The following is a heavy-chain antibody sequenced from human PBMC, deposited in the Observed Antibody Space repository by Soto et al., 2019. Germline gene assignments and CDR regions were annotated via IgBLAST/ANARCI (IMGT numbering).Heavy chain of an antibody. CDR3: AREGLSAGGTLQGFDY. V-gene: IGHV3-66*01. D-gene: IGHD6-13*01. Sequence: EVQLVESGGGLVQPGGSLRLSCAASGFTVSNNYMSWVRQAPGKGLEWVSVIYSGGSTYYADSVKGRFTISRDNSKNTLYLQMNSLRAEDTAVYFCAREGLSAGGTLQGFDYWGQGTLVTVSS. J-gene: IGHJ4*02. CDR1: GFTVSNNY. CDR2: IYSGGST.